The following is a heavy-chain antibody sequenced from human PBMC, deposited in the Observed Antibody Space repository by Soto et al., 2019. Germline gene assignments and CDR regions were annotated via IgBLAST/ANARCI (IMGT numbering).Heavy chain of an antibody. CDR1: GFTFSDYY. CDR3: ARDKLYWDSSGYSSFDY. V-gene: IGHV3-11*01. Sequence: PRGCRRVSCVSSGFTFSDYYMRWIRQAPGRGLEWVSYISSSGSTIYYADSVKGRFTISRDNAKNSLYLQMKSLRAEDTAVYYCARDKLYWDSSGYSSFDYWGQGTLVTVSS. J-gene: IGHJ4*02. CDR2: ISSSGSTI. D-gene: IGHD3-22*01.